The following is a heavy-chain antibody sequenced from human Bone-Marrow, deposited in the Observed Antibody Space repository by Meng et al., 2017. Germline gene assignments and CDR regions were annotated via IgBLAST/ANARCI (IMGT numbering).Heavy chain of an antibody. D-gene: IGHD3-10*01. CDR3: ASSGRDSRSGTYYPHDWYFDL. Sequence: SETLSLTCTVSGGSISSSSYYWGWICQPPGKGLEWIGSIYYSGSTYYNPSLKSRVTISVDTSKNQFSLKLSSVTAADTAVYYCASSGRDSRSGTYYPHDWYFDLWGRGTLVTVSS. CDR2: IYYSGST. V-gene: IGHV4-39*07. J-gene: IGHJ2*01. CDR1: GGSISSSSYY.